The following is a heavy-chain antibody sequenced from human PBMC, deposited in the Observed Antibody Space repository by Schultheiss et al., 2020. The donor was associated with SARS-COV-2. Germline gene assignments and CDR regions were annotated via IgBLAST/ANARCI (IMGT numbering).Heavy chain of an antibody. J-gene: IGHJ4*02. Sequence: ASVKVSCKASGYTFTSYAMHWVRQAPGQRLEWMGWINAGNGNTKYSQEFQGRVTITRDTSASTAYMELSSLRSEDTAVYYCARGGGYSYDRIDYWGQGTLVIVSS. CDR3: ARGGGYSYDRIDY. D-gene: IGHD5-18*01. CDR2: INAGNGNT. CDR1: GYTFTSYA. V-gene: IGHV1-3*03.